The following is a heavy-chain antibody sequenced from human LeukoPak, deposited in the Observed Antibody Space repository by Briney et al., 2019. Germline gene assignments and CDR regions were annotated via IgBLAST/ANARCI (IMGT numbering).Heavy chain of an antibody. CDR2: IYYSGKT. CDR1: GGSISSSSYY. CDR3: ARHRPSYYNSPTWFDP. V-gene: IGHV4-39*07. Sequence: PSETLSLTCTVSGGSISSSSYYWAWIRQPPGKGLEWIGDIYYSGKTYYNPLFESRGTISSDTSRNQFSLRLRSVTAADTAIYYCARHRPSYYNSPTWFDPWGQGTLVTVSS. J-gene: IGHJ5*02. D-gene: IGHD3-10*01.